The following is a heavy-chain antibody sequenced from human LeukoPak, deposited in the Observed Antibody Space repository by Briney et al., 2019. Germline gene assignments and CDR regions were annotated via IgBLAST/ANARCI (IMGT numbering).Heavy chain of an antibody. Sequence: GASVKVSCKASGYTFTGYYMHWVRQAPGQGLEWMGWINPNSGGTNYAQKFQGRVTMTRDTSISTAYMELSRLRSDDTAVYYCARVPDSSSWYGGAFDIWGQGTMVTVSS. CDR3: ARVPDSSSWYGGAFDI. CDR1: GYTFTGYY. J-gene: IGHJ3*02. D-gene: IGHD6-13*01. V-gene: IGHV1-2*02. CDR2: INPNSGGT.